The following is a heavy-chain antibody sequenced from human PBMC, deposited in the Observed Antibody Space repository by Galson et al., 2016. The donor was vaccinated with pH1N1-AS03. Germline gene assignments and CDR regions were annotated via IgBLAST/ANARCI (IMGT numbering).Heavy chain of an antibody. Sequence: SLRLSCAASGFMFSSYAMSWVRQAPGKGLEWVSAISGGSDGTEYADSVKGRFTISRDNSKNTLFLQMNSLRAEDTAVYYCAKESSIWSDHFDYWGQGILVTVSS. D-gene: IGHD6-13*01. V-gene: IGHV3-23*01. CDR2: ISGGSDGT. CDR3: AKESSIWSDHFDY. J-gene: IGHJ4*02. CDR1: GFMFSSYA.